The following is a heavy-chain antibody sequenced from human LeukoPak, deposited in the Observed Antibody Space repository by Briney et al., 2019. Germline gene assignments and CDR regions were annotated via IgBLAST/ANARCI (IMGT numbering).Heavy chain of an antibody. CDR2: ISGSGGST. J-gene: IGHJ3*02. CDR3: AKDLAPDYYDSSGYAFDI. Sequence: GGSLRLSCAASGFTFSSYAMSWVRQAPGKGLEWVSAISGSGGSTYYADSVKGRFTISRDNSKNTLYLQMNSLRAEDTAVYYCAKDLAPDYYDSSGYAFDIWGQGTMVTVSS. V-gene: IGHV3-23*01. CDR1: GFTFSSYA. D-gene: IGHD3-22*01.